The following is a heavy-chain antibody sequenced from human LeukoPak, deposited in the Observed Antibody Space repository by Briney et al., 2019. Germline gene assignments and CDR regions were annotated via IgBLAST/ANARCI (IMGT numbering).Heavy chain of an antibody. Sequence: ASVKVSCKASGYTFTGYYMHWVRQAPRQGLEWMGWVNPNSGGTNFAQRFQGGVTMTRDTSISTAYMELSRLRPDDTAVYYCARETPLASRAFDIWGQGTMVTVSS. J-gene: IGHJ3*02. CDR1: GYTFTGYY. CDR3: ARETPLASRAFDI. CDR2: VNPNSGGT. V-gene: IGHV1-2*02. D-gene: IGHD3-3*02.